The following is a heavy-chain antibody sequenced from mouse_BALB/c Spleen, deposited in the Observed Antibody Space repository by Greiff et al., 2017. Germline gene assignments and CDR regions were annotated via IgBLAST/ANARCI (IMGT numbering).Heavy chain of an antibody. CDR1: GFTFSSYA. CDR2: ISSGGST. J-gene: IGHJ3*01. V-gene: IGHV5-6-5*01. D-gene: IGHD1-1*01. Sequence: DVKLVESGGGLVKPGGSLKLSCAASGFTFSSYAMSWVRQTPEKRLEWVASISSGGSTYYPDSVKGRFTISRDNARNILYLQMSSLRSEDTAMYYCARGDYYGSSPWFAYWGQGTLVTVSA. CDR3: ARGDYYGSSPWFAY.